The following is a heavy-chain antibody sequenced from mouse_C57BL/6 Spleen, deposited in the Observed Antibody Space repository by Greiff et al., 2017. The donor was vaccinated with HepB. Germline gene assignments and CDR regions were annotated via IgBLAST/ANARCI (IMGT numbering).Heavy chain of an antibody. V-gene: IGHV1-69*01. Sequence: QVQLQQPGAELVMPGASVKLSCKASGYTFTSYWMHWVKQRPGQGLEWIGEIDPSDSYTNYNQKFKGKSTLTVDKSSSTAHMQLSSLTSEDSAVYYCARRGNYIDYWGQGTTLTVSS. CDR3: ARRGNYIDY. CDR2: IDPSDSYT. CDR1: GYTFTSYW. J-gene: IGHJ2*01.